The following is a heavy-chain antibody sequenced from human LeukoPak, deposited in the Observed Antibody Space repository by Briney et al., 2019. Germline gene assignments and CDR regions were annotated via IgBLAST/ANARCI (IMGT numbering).Heavy chain of an antibody. Sequence: PGGSLRLSCAASGFTVSSNYMSWVRQAPGKGLEWVSIIYSGGSTYYADSVKGRFTISRDNSKNTLYLQMNSLRAEDTAVYFCVRVGYSYGYGDWNHFDYWGQGTQVTVSS. V-gene: IGHV3-66*02. J-gene: IGHJ4*02. CDR1: GFTVSSNY. CDR3: VRVGYSYGYGDWNHFDY. CDR2: IYSGGST. D-gene: IGHD5-18*01.